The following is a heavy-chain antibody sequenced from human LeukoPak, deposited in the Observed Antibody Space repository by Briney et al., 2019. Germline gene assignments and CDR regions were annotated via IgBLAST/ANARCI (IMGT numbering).Heavy chain of an antibody. J-gene: IGHJ4*02. D-gene: IGHD2-15*01. CDR1: GFTFSSYW. CDR2: IKQDGSEK. V-gene: IGHV3-7*01. Sequence: PGGSLRLSCAASGFTFSSYWMSRVRQAPGKGLEWVANIKQDGSEKYYVDSVKGRFTISRDNAKNSLYLQMNSLRAEDTAVYYCARVGARYCSGGSCYSDYWGQGTLVTVSS. CDR3: ARVGARYCSGGSCYSDY.